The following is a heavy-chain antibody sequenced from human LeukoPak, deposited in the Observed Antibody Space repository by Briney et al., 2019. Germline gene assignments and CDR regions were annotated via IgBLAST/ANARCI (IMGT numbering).Heavy chain of an antibody. J-gene: IGHJ4*02. CDR3: ARVSSSWSGSFGY. CDR1: GYTFTSYA. CDR2: INAGNGNT. D-gene: IGHD6-13*01. Sequence: GASVTVSCKASGYTFTSYAMHWVRQAPGQRLEWMGWINAGNGNTKYSQKFQGRVTITRDTSASTAYMELSSLRSEDTAVYYCARVSSSWSGSFGYWGQGTLVTVSS. V-gene: IGHV1-3*01.